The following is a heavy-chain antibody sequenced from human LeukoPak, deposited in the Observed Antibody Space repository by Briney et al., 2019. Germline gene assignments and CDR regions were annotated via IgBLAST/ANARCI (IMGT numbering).Heavy chain of an antibody. D-gene: IGHD3-16*01. Sequence: GGSLRLSCAASGFTFTSHWMHWVRQTPGKGLVWVSGIKNDGNDTAYADSVKGRFTISRDNAKNTLYLQMDSLRVEDTAVYYCARDMNPTVFDFWGQGTLVTVSS. CDR1: GFTFTSHW. CDR2: IKNDGNDT. V-gene: IGHV3-74*01. CDR3: ARDMNPTVFDF. J-gene: IGHJ4*02.